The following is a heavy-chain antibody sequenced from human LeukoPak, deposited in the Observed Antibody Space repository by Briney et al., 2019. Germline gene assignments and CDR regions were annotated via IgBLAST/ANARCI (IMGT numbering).Heavy chain of an antibody. CDR2: INPNSGGT. Sequence: ASVKVSCKASGYTFTGYYMHWVRQAPGHGLEWMGWINPNSGGTNYAQKFQGRVTMTRDTSISTAYMELSRLRSDDTAVYYCARVEVLRYFALDYWGQGTLVTVSS. CDR1: GYTFTGYY. D-gene: IGHD3-9*01. V-gene: IGHV1-2*02. J-gene: IGHJ4*02. CDR3: ARVEVLRYFALDY.